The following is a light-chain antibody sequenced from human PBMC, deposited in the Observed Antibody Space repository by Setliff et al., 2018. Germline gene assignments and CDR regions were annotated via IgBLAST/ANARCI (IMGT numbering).Light chain of an antibody. CDR2: AVS. Sequence: QSALTQPASVPGSPGQSITISCSGTSSDVGSYDLVSWYQQHPGKAPKLIIYAVSDRPSGVSNRFSGSKSGNTASLTISGLQTEDEADYYCNAYTSGSTYVFGTGTKVTVL. V-gene: IGLV2-14*03. CDR1: SSDVGSYDL. CDR3: NAYTSGSTYV. J-gene: IGLJ1*01.